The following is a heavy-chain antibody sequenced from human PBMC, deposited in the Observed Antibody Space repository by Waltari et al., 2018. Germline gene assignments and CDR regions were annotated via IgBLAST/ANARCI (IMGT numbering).Heavy chain of an antibody. Sequence: QVQLVQSGAEVKKPGASVKVSCKASGYTFTGYYMHWVRQAPGQGLEWMGRINPNSGDTNDAQKFQGRVTMTRDTSISTAYMELSRLRSDDTVVYYCARAYSSTPTYNWFDPWGQGTLVTVSS. CDR3: ARAYSSTPTYNWFDP. V-gene: IGHV1-2*05. CDR2: INPNSGDT. CDR1: GYTFTGYY. D-gene: IGHD6-13*01. J-gene: IGHJ5*02.